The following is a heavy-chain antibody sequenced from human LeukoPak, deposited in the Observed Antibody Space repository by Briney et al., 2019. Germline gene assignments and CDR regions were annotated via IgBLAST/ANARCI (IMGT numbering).Heavy chain of an antibody. CDR1: GFTFSSYA. V-gene: IGHV3-23*01. Sequence: GGSLRLSCAASGFTFSSYAMSWVRQAPGKGLEWVSAISGSGGSTYCADSVKGRFTISRDNSKNTLYLQMNSLRAEDTAVYYCAKLSYDSSGYPDYWGQGTLVTVSS. D-gene: IGHD3-22*01. CDR3: AKLSYDSSGYPDY. CDR2: ISGSGGST. J-gene: IGHJ4*02.